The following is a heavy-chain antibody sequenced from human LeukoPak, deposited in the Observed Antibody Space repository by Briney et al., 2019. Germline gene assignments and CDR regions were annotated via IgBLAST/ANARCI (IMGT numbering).Heavy chain of an antibody. CDR3: ARDEGSPNYFDY. J-gene: IGHJ4*02. D-gene: IGHD3-10*01. CDR1: GYTFTSYD. V-gene: IGHV1-8*01. CDR2: MNPNSGNT. Sequence: ASVKVSCKASGYTFTSYDINWVRQATGQGLEWMGWMNPNSGNTGYAQKFQGRVTMTRDTSTSTVYMELSSLRSEDTAVYYCARDEGSPNYFDYWGQGTLVTVSS.